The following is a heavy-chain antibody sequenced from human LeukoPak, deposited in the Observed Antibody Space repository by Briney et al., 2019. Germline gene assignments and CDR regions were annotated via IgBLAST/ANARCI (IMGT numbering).Heavy chain of an antibody. Sequence: GGSLRLPCAASGFTFSSYAMSWVRQAPGKGLEWVSTISGSGGSTYYADSVRGRFTISRDNSKNTLSLQMNSLRADDTAVYYCARGYCSSINCYAFDIWGQGTMVTVSS. D-gene: IGHD2-2*01. CDR3: ARGYCSSINCYAFDI. J-gene: IGHJ3*02. V-gene: IGHV3-23*01. CDR1: GFTFSSYA. CDR2: ISGSGGST.